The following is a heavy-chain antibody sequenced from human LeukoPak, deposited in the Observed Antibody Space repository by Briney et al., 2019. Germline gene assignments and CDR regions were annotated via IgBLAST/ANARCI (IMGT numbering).Heavy chain of an antibody. J-gene: IGHJ6*02. V-gene: IGHV4-59*08. CDR1: RGSISSYY. CDR2: IYYSGSP. D-gene: IGHD1-26*01. CDR3: ARHIPARSGRYYYYGMDV. Sequence: SETLSLTCTVSRGSISSYYWSWIRQPPGKGLEWIGHIYYSGSPNYNPSLKSRVTISVDTSKNQFSLKLSSVTAADTAVYYCARHIPARSGRYYYYGMDVWGQGTTVTVSS.